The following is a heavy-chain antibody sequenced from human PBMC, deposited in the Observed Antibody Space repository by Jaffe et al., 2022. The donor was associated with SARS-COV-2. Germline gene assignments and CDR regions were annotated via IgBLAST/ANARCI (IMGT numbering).Heavy chain of an antibody. CDR1: GFTFSSFA. V-gene: IGHV3-23*01. Sequence: VQLLESGGGSVQPGGSLRLSCAASGFTFSSFAMSWVRQAPGKGLEWVSAISGGGGTTHYADSVKGRFTISRDNSKNTLYLQMDSLRAEDTALFYCVKGSWFNWFDPWGQGTQVTVSS. J-gene: IGHJ5*02. CDR2: ISGGGGTT. CDR3: VKGSWFNWFDP. D-gene: IGHD1-26*01.